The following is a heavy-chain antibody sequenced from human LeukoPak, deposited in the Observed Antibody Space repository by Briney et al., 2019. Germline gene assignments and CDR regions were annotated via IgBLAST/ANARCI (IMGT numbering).Heavy chain of an antibody. CDR1: GGSISSYY. V-gene: IGHV4-59*08. Sequence: KASETLSLTCTVSGGSISSYYWSWIRQPPGKGLEWIGYIYYSGSTNYNPSLKSRVTISVDTSKNQFSLKLSSVTAADTAVYYCARRCSSSSRPVPYYYYYMDVWGKGTTVTVSS. D-gene: IGHD6-6*01. CDR2: IYYSGST. J-gene: IGHJ6*03. CDR3: ARRCSSSSRPVPYYYYYMDV.